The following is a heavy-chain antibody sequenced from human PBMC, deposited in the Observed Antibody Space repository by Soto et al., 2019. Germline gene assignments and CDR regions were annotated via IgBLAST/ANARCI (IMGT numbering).Heavy chain of an antibody. J-gene: IGHJ5*02. CDR2: IYYSGST. Sequence: PSETLSLTCTVSGGSISSYYWSWIRQPPGKGLEWIGYIYYSGSTNYNPSLKSRVTISVDTSKNQFSLKLSSVTAADTAVYYCARGAIFGVVIPDLDWFDPWGQGTLVTVSS. CDR3: ARGAIFGVVIPDLDWFDP. CDR1: GGSISSYY. V-gene: IGHV4-59*12. D-gene: IGHD3-3*01.